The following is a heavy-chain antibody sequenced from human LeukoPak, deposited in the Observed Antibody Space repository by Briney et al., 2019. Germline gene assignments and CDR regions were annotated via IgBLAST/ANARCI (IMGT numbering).Heavy chain of an antibody. D-gene: IGHD1-26*01. CDR3: AREPPSIVGATSGFWFDP. V-gene: IGHV4-38-2*02. CDR2: IYHSGST. CDR1: GYSISSGYY. J-gene: IGHJ5*02. Sequence: SETLSLTCTVSGYSISSGYYWGWIRQPPGKGLEWIGSIYHSGSTYYNPSLKSRVTISVDTSKNQFSLKLSSVTAADTAVYYCAREPPSIVGATSGFWFDPWGQGTLVTVSS.